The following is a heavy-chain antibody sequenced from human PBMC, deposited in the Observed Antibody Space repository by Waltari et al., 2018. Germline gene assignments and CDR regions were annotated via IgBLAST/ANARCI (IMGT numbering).Heavy chain of an antibody. D-gene: IGHD6-19*01. V-gene: IGHV3-11*04. J-gene: IGHJ5*01. CDR2: ISGIGRHT. CDR3: ARDRMSGFSNGWHSDS. Sequence: QVRLVQSGGGLVRPGGSLSHSCDVSGFNFRDPILSWIRQAPGKGLEWISYISGIGRHTFYADSVNGRFTISRDNAENSLYLQLSSLTVEDTAFYYCARDRMSGFSNGWHSDSWGQGVLVTVS. CDR1: GFNFRDPI.